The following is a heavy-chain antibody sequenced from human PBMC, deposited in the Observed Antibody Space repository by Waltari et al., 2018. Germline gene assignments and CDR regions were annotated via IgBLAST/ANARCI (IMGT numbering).Heavy chain of an antibody. Sequence: QVQLVESGGGVVQPGRSLRLPCAASGFTFSSYAMHWVRQAPGKGLEWVAVISYDGSNKYYADSVKGRFTISRDNSKNTLYLQMNSLRAEDTAVYYCARDRDRGYFDYWGQGTLVTVSS. CDR1: GFTFSSYA. CDR3: ARDRDRGYFDY. D-gene: IGHD3-10*01. V-gene: IGHV3-30-3*01. J-gene: IGHJ4*02. CDR2: ISYDGSNK.